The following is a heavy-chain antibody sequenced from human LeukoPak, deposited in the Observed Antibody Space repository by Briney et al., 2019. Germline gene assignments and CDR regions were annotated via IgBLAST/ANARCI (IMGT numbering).Heavy chain of an antibody. V-gene: IGHV3-30*18. CDR1: GFTFSHYG. CDR2: ILYDGSNE. Sequence: PGGSLRLSCAASGFTFSHYGKHWVRQAPGKGLEWVAVILYDGSNEYSADSVKGRFTISRDNSKNTLYLQMNSLRAEDTAVYYCAKSPLRVVVAAKGQTYGMDVWGQGTTVTVSS. D-gene: IGHD2-15*01. CDR3: AKSPLRVVVAAKGQTYGMDV. J-gene: IGHJ6*02.